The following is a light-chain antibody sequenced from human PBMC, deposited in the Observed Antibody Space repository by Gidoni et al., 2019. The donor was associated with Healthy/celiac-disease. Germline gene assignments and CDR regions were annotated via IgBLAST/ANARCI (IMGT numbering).Light chain of an antibody. CDR2: WAS. J-gene: IGKJ2*01. CDR1: QSVLYSSNNKNY. CDR3: QQYYSTPRT. Sequence: DIVMTQSPASMAVSLGERATINCKSSQSVLYSSNNKNYLAWYQQKPGQPPKLLIYWASTRESGVPDRFSGSGSGTDFTLTISSLQVEDVAVYYCQQYYSTPRTFGQGTKLEIK. V-gene: IGKV4-1*01.